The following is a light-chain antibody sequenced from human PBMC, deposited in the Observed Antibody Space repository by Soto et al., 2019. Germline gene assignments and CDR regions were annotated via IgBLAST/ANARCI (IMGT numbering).Light chain of an antibody. V-gene: IGKV1-6*01. J-gene: IGKJ4*01. Sequence: IQLTQSPSFLSAPVGDRVTITCRASQGIRNDLGWYQQKPGKAPKLLIYAASSLQSGVPSRFSGSGSGTDFTLTISSLQPEDFATYYCLQDYNYPLTFGGGTKVDIK. CDR2: AAS. CDR3: LQDYNYPLT. CDR1: QGIRND.